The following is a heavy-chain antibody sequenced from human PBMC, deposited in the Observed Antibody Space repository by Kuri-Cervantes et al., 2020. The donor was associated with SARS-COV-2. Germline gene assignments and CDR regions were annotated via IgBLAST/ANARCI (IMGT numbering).Heavy chain of an antibody. Sequence: GESLKISCAASGFTFDDYAMHWVRQAPGKGLEWVAVISYDGSNKYYADSVKGRFTISRDNSKNTLYLQMNSLRAEDTAVYYCASQIGIFWNWGQGTLVTVSS. J-gene: IGHJ4*02. D-gene: IGHD3-3*01. CDR3: ASQIGIFWN. CDR2: ISYDGSNK. V-gene: IGHV3-30-3*01. CDR1: GFTFDDYA.